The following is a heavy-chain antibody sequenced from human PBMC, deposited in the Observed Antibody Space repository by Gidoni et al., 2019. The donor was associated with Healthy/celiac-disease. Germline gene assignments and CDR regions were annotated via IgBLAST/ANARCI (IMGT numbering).Heavy chain of an antibody. Sequence: QVQLQESGPGLVKPSQTLSLTCTVSGGSICSGGYYWSWIRQHPGKGLEWIGYIYYSGSTYYNPSLKSLVTISVDTSKNQFSLKLSSVTAADTAVYYCARGIVVVPAAIRGNWFDPWGQGTLVTVSS. CDR3: ARGIVVVPAAIRGNWFDP. J-gene: IGHJ5*02. CDR2: IYYSGST. D-gene: IGHD2-2*02. CDR1: GGSICSGGYY. V-gene: IGHV4-31*01.